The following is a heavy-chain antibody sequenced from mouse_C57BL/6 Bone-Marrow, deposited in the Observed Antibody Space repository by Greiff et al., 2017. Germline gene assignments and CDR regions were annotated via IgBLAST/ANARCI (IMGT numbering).Heavy chain of an antibody. V-gene: IGHV1-39*01. CDR3: ARYPYYGSSWDWYFDV. J-gene: IGHJ1*03. D-gene: IGHD1-1*01. CDR2: INPNYGTT. Sequence: VQLQQSGPELVKPGASVKISCKASGYSFTDYNMNWVKQSNGKSLEWIGVINPNYGTTSYNQKFKGKATLTVDQSSSTAYLQLNSLTSEDSAVYYCARYPYYGSSWDWYFDVWGTGTTVSVSS. CDR1: GYSFTDYN.